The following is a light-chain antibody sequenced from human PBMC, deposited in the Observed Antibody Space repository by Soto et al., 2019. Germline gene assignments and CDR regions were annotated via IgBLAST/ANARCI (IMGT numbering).Light chain of an antibody. Sequence: EIVLTQSPGTLSLSPGERATLSCRASQSVSNTYLAWYQQKPGQAPRLLIYGASFRATGIPDRFSGSGSGTDFTLTISRLEPEDFAVYYCQQFGGSPRTFGQGTKVEIK. J-gene: IGKJ1*01. V-gene: IGKV3-20*01. CDR1: QSVSNTY. CDR3: QQFGGSPRT. CDR2: GAS.